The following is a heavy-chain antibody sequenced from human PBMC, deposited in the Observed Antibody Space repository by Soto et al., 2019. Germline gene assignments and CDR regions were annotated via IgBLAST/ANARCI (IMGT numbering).Heavy chain of an antibody. J-gene: IGHJ4*02. CDR3: VNSPDRSPSDY. Sequence: QITLKASGPTLVKPTQTLTLTCTFSGFSLSTYGMGVCWIRQPPGKAPEWLALIYWNDDKRYSPSLKSRLTIAKDTSKNLVVLTMTNVDPVDAATYYCVNSPDRSPSDYRGQGTLVTVSS. V-gene: IGHV2-5*01. CDR1: GFSLSTYGMG. CDR2: IYWNDDK.